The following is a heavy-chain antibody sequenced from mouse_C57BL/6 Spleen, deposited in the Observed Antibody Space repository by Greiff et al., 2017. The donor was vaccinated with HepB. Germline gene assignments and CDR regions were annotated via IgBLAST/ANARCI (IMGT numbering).Heavy chain of an antibody. V-gene: IGHV1-31*01. CDR2: IYPYNGVS. CDR3: ARCYYDYDVNYAMDY. Sequence: LVESGPELVKPGASVKISCKASGYSFTGYYMHWVKQSHGNILDWIGYIYPYNGVSSYNQKFKGKATLTVDKSSSTAYMELRSLTSEDSAVYYCARCYYDYDVNYAMDYWGQGTSATVSS. D-gene: IGHD2-4*01. CDR1: GYSFTGYY. J-gene: IGHJ4*01.